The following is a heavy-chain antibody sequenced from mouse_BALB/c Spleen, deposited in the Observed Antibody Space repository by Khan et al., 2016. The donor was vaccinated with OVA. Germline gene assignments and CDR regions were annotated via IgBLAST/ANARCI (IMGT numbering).Heavy chain of an antibody. CDR1: GFSLTSYG. D-gene: IGHD1-1*02. Sequence: QVQLKQSGPGLVQPSQSLSITCTVSGFSLTSYGVHWVRQSPGRGLEWLGMIWSGGSTDYNATFISRLSISKDNSKSQVFSKMNSLQAYDTAIYYCARNRNGYFDYWGQGTTLTVSS. V-gene: IGHV2-2*01. CDR3: ARNRNGYFDY. CDR2: IWSGGST. J-gene: IGHJ2*01.